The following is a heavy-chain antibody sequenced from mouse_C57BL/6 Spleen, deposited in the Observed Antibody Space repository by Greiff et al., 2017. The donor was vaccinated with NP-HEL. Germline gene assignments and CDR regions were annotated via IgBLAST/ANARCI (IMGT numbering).Heavy chain of an antibody. CDR1: GFNIKDYY. CDR3: ASPITTVVAGEYYAMDY. J-gene: IGHJ4*01. CDR2: IDPEDGET. V-gene: IGHV14-2*01. D-gene: IGHD1-1*01. Sequence: EVHLVESGAELVKPGASVKLSCTASGFNIKDYYIHWVKQRTEQGLEWIVRIDPEDGETKYAPKFQGKATITADTSSNTAYLQLSSLTSEDTAVYYCASPITTVVAGEYYAMDYWGQGTSVTVSS.